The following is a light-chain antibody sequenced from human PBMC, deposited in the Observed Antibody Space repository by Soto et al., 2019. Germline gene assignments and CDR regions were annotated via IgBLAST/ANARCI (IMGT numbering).Light chain of an antibody. CDR2: EVI. Sequence: QSVLTQPPSASGSPGQSVTISCAGTSSDVGGYNFVSWYQQHPGKVPKLMIYEVIKRPSGVPDRFSGSKSGNTASLTVSGLHAEDDADYYCSSYSGSDNFVVFGGGPKLTVL. CDR1: SSDVGGYNF. V-gene: IGLV2-8*01. J-gene: IGLJ2*01. CDR3: SSYSGSDNFVV.